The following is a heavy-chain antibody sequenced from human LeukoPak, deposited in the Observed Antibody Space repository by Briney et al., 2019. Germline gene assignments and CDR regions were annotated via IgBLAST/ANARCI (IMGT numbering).Heavy chain of an antibody. V-gene: IGHV3-66*01. D-gene: IGHD6-19*01. CDR1: GFTVSSNY. Sequence: GGSLRLSCVASGFTVSSNYMSWVRQAPGKGLEWVSVIYSGDRAYYADSVKGRFTISRDNSKNTLYLQVNSLRVGDTAVYYCAGGPGYSSPWWGQGTLVTVSS. CDR2: IYSGDRA. J-gene: IGHJ4*02. CDR3: AGGPGYSSPW.